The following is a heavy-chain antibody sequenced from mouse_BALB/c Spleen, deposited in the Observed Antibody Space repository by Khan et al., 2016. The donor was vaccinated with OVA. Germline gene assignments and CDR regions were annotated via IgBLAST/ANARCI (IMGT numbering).Heavy chain of an antibody. CDR1: GYTFTDFA. CDR3: VRGGMFAN. CDR2: ISTYYGDA. Sequence: QVRLQQSGAELARPGVAVKISCKGSGYTFTDFAMHWVKRGHTKSLEWIGVISTYYGDADYNQKFKGKASMTVDTSSSTAYLELARLTSEDSAIYYCVRGGMFANWGQGTLVTVSA. D-gene: IGHD1-1*02. J-gene: IGHJ3*01. V-gene: IGHV1S137*01.